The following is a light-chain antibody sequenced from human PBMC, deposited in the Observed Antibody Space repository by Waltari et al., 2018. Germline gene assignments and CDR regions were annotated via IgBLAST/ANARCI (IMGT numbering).Light chain of an antibody. CDR3: QQSDSDLT. V-gene: IGKV1-39*01. J-gene: IGKJ4*01. Sequence: DIQMTQSPSSLSASVGDSVTITCRASQSVSRFLNWYQQKPGRAPKLLIYGASTLQSGVPSRFSGSGSGTDFTLTIDSLQPEDFATYYCQQSDSDLTFGGGTKVESK. CDR1: QSVSRF. CDR2: GAS.